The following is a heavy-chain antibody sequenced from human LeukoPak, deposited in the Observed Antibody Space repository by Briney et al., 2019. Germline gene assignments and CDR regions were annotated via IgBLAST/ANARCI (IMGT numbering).Heavy chain of an antibody. CDR2: IKEDGSET. Sequence: GGSLRLSSAASGFTFSDYWMTWGRQAPGRGLECMANIKEDGSETYYVDSVEGRFTISRDNAKNSLYLQMNSLRAEDTAVYYSAAATIFRVVVALGPLDSWGQGTLVTVSS. J-gene: IGHJ4*02. CDR3: AAATIFRVVVALGPLDS. D-gene: IGHD3-3*01. CDR1: GFTFSDYW. V-gene: IGHV3-7*01.